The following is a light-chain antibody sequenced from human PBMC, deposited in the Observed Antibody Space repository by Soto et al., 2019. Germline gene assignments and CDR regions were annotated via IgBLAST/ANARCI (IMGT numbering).Light chain of an antibody. V-gene: IGLV1-44*01. CDR1: SSNIGSNT. CDR3: AAWDDSLNGYV. Sequence: QSVLTQPPSASGTPGQRVTISCSGSSSNIGSNTVNWYQQLPGTAPKLLIYSNNPRPSGVPDRFSGSKSGTSASLAISGLQSEDEADYYCAAWDDSLNGYVFGTGTRSPS. J-gene: IGLJ1*01. CDR2: SNN.